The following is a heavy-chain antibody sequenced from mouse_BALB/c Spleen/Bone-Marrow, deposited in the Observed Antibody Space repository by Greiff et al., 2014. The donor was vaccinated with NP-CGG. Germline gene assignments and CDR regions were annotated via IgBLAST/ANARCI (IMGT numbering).Heavy chain of an antibody. V-gene: IGHV1-80*01. CDR3: ARSGKGAMDY. Sequence: VKLQESGAELVRPGSSVKISCKASGYVLSTYWMNWGKQRPGQGLGRIGQIYPGDGDTNYNGKFKDKVILTADKSSSTAYMQLSSLTSEDSAVYFCARSGKGAMDYWGQGTSVTVSS. J-gene: IGHJ4*01. CDR2: IYPGDGDT. CDR1: GYVLSTYW. D-gene: IGHD2-1*01.